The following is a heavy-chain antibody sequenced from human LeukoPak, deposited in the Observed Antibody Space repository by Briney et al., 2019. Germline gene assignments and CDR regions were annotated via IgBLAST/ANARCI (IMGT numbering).Heavy chain of an antibody. Sequence: GGSLRLSCAASGFTFSSYDMNWVRQAPGKGLEWVSFISPSDSTIYYAESVKGRFTISRDNAKNSVYLQMNSLRVEDTAVYYYARGRGSVWGKGTTVTVSS. J-gene: IGHJ6*04. CDR1: GFTFSSYD. V-gene: IGHV3-48*03. D-gene: IGHD5-12*01. CDR2: ISPSDSTI. CDR3: ARGRGSV.